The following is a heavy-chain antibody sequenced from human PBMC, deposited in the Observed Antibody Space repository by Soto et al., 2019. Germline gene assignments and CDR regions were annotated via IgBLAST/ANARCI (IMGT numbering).Heavy chain of an antibody. CDR3: ARHKELLLASLSYGLDL. V-gene: IGHV4-39*01. CDR1: GDFVSSSRYY. Sequence: SETLSLTCTVSGDFVSSSRYYWGWIRQPPGKGLEWIGSIYYTGDTFFNPSLKSRVTFSVDPSKNQFSLKLTSLTAADTAVYFCARHKELLLASLSYGLDLWGQGTTVTVSS. D-gene: IGHD3-22*01. CDR2: IYYTGDT. J-gene: IGHJ6*02.